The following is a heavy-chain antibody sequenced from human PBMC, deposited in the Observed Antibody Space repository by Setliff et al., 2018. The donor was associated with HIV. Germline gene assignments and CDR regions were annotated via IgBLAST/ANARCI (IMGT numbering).Heavy chain of an antibody. Sequence: PSETLSLTCTVSGGSISSGSYYWNWIRQPAGKGLEWIGRIYTSGSSNNYNPSLKSRVTISVDTSKNQFSLRLRSVTAADTAVYYCARVSCSSWYSIPRYYYYSMDVWGNGTTVTVSS. CDR2: IYTSGSSN. J-gene: IGHJ6*03. CDR3: ARVSCSSWYSIPRYYYYSMDV. V-gene: IGHV4-61*02. CDR1: GGSISSGSYY. D-gene: IGHD6-13*01.